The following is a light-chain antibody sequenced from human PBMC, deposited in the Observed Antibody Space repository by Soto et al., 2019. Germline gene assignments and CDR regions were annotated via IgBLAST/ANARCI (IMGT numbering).Light chain of an antibody. CDR2: AAS. V-gene: IGKV1-39*01. CDR1: QSISSY. J-gene: IGKJ1*01. Sequence: DIQMTQSPSSLSASVGDRVTITCRASQSISSYLNLYQQKPGKAPKLLIYAASSLQSGVPSRFSGSGSGTDFTLTISSLQPEDFATYYCQQSYSTPQTIGQGTKVDIK. CDR3: QQSYSTPQT.